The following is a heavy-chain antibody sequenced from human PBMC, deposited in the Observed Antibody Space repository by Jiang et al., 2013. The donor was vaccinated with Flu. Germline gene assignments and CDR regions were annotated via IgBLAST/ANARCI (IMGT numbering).Heavy chain of an antibody. V-gene: IGHV4-59*01. CDR3: ARVPSDTSGYSYGDYYYGMDV. J-gene: IGHJ6*02. D-gene: IGHD3-22*01. Sequence: PGLVKPSETLSLTCTVSGGSISSYYWSWIRQPPGKGLEWIGYIYYSGSTNNNPSLKSRVTISVDTSKNQFSLKLSSVTAADTAVYYCARVPSDTSGYSYGDYYYGMDVWGQGTTVT. CDR2: IYYSGST. CDR1: GGSISSYY.